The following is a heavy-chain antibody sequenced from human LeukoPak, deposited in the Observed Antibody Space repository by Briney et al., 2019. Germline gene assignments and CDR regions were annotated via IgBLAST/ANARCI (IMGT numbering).Heavy chain of an antibody. CDR2: IYYSGST. CDR3: ARHEYSGSYYGLSWFDP. D-gene: IGHD1-26*01. J-gene: IGHJ5*02. CDR1: GGSISSSGYY. V-gene: IGHV4-39*01. Sequence: SSETLSLTCTVSGGSISSSGYYWGWIRQPPGKGLEWIASIYYSGSTYYNPSLKSRVAISVDTSKNQLSLKLSSLTAAETAVYYCARHEYSGSYYGLSWFDPWGQGTLVTVSS.